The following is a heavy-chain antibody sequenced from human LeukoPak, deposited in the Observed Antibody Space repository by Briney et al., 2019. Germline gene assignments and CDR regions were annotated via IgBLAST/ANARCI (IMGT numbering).Heavy chain of an antibody. CDR1: GFTFSSYA. J-gene: IGHJ4*02. Sequence: GGSLRLSCVASGFTFSSYAMSWFRQAPGRGLEWASAIDGSGGSTYYADSVKGRFTISRDNSKNTLYLRMHSLGAEDTAIYYCAKDRRLPWDYFDSWGQGTQVTVSS. D-gene: IGHD5-12*01. CDR2: IDGSGGST. CDR3: AKDRRLPWDYFDS. V-gene: IGHV3-23*01.